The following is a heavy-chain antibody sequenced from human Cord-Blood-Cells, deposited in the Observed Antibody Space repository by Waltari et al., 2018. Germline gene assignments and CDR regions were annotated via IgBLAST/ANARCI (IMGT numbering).Heavy chain of an antibody. CDR2: IWYDGSNK. Sequence: QVQLVESGGGVVQPGRSLRLSCAASGFTFSSYGMHWVRQAPGKGLEWVAVIWYDGSNKYYADSGKGRFTISRDNSKNTLYLQMNSLRAEDTAVYYCARAGSHSSSWFDYWGQGTLVTVSS. V-gene: IGHV3-33*01. D-gene: IGHD6-13*01. CDR1: GFTFSSYG. J-gene: IGHJ4*02. CDR3: ARAGSHSSSWFDY.